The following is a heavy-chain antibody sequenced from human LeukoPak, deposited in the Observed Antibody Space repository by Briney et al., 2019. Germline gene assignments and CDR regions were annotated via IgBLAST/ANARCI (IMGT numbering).Heavy chain of an antibody. Sequence: PSETLSLTCTVSGGSISSYYWSWTRQPPGKGLEWIGYIYYSGSTNYNPSLKSRVTISVDTSKNQFSLKLSSVTAADTAVYYCATYGSGDDYWGQGTLVTVSS. J-gene: IGHJ4*02. D-gene: IGHD3-10*01. CDR1: GGSISSYY. V-gene: IGHV4-59*01. CDR3: ATYGSGDDY. CDR2: IYYSGST.